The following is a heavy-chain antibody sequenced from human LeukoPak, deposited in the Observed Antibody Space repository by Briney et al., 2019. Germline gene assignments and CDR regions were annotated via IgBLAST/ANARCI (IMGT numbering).Heavy chain of an antibody. D-gene: IGHD1-20*01. CDR1: GYTFTGYY. V-gene: IGHV1-2*02. Sequence: ASVKVSCKASGYTFTGYYMHWVRQAPGQGLEWMGWINPNSGGTNYAQKFQGRVTMTRDTSISTAYLELSSLRSEDTAVYYCVIDRFNWNGPFDFWGQGTLVTVSS. CDR3: VIDRFNWNGPFDF. J-gene: IGHJ4*02. CDR2: INPNSGGT.